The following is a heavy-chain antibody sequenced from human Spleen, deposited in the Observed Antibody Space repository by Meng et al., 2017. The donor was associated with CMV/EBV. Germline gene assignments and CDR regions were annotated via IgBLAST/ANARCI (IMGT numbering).Heavy chain of an antibody. CDR1: GGTFNKFV. Sequence: SVKVSCKPSGGTFNKFVFSWVRQAPGQGLEWMGSIIPMFDTPNYARKFRGRLTITTDDSTSTAYMELSTLTSEDTAVYYCARDSGSYYPVWYFDLWGRGTLVTVSS. CDR3: ARDSGSYYPVWYFDL. CDR2: IIPMFDTP. D-gene: IGHD1-26*01. J-gene: IGHJ2*01. V-gene: IGHV1-69*05.